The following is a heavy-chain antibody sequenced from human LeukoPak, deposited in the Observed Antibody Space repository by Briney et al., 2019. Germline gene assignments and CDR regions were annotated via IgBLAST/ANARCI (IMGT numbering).Heavy chain of an antibody. J-gene: IGHJ4*02. D-gene: IGHD4-17*01. CDR1: GFTFSSYG. Sequence: PGRSLRLSCAASGFTFSSYGMHWVRQAPGKGLEWVAVISYDGSNKYYADSVKGRFTISRDNSKNTLYLQMNSLRAEDTAVYYCAREDYGDYRYYFDYWGQGTLVTVSS. CDR2: ISYDGSNK. CDR3: AREDYGDYRYYFDY. V-gene: IGHV3-30*19.